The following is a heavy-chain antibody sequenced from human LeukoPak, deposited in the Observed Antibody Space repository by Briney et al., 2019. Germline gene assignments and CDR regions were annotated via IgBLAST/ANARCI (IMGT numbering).Heavy chain of an antibody. D-gene: IGHD5-12*01. CDR1: GYSFTSYW. Sequence: GGSLKISCKGSGYSFTSYWIGWVHQMPGKGLEWMGIIYPGDSDTRYSPSFQGQVTISADKSISTAYLQWSSLKASDTAMYYCARHIKIVATITPPYYYYYGMDVWGQGTTVTVSS. J-gene: IGHJ6*02. CDR2: IYPGDSDT. V-gene: IGHV5-51*07. CDR3: ARHIKIVATITPPYYYYYGMDV.